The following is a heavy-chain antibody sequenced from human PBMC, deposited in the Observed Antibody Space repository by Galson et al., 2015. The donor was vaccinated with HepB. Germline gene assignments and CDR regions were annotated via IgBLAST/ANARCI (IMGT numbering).Heavy chain of an antibody. Sequence: SCAASGFTFSSYGMHWVRQAPGKGLAWVAVTAYDGSNKYYADSVKGRFTISRDNSKNTLYLQMNSLRAEDTAVYYCAKDLDDYGGNHKFFQHWGQGTLVTVSS. D-gene: IGHD4-23*01. CDR1: GFTFSSYG. J-gene: IGHJ1*01. CDR2: TAYDGSNK. V-gene: IGHV3-30*18. CDR3: AKDLDDYGGNHKFFQH.